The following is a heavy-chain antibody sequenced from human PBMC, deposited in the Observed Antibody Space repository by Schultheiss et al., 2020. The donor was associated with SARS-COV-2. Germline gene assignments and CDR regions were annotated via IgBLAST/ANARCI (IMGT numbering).Heavy chain of an antibody. CDR3: AKDSYSSSWYYYYYGMDV. Sequence: GESLKISCAASGFTFDDYAMHWVRQAPGKGLEWVSLISWDGGSTYYADSVKGRFTISRDNSKNSLYLQMNSLRAEDTALYYCAKDSYSSSWYYYYYGMDVWGQGTTVTVSS. J-gene: IGHJ6*02. V-gene: IGHV3-43D*03. CDR2: ISWDGGST. CDR1: GFTFDDYA. D-gene: IGHD6-13*01.